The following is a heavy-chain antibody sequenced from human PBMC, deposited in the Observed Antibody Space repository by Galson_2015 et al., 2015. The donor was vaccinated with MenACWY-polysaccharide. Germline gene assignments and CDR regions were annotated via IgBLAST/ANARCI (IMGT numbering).Heavy chain of an antibody. CDR1: GFSFSSYW. CDR2: INKEGTET. J-gene: IGHJ4*02. V-gene: IGHV3-7*03. CDR3: ANVGQWVVDVIY. D-gene: IGHD6-19*01. Sequence: SLRLSCAASGFSFSSYWMTWVRQAPGQGLQWVANINKEGTETYYADSVKGRFTISRDNAKNTLYLQMNGLRVEDTAVYYCANVGQWVVDVIYWGQGTLVTVSS.